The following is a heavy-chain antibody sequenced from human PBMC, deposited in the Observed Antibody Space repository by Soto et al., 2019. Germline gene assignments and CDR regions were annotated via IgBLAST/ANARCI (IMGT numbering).Heavy chain of an antibody. J-gene: IGHJ4*02. V-gene: IGHV3-21*01. D-gene: IGHD6-13*01. CDR1: GFTFKLYT. CDR2: CTPSSSSI. Sequence: EVQLVESGGGLVKPGGPLSPSCAASGFTFKLYTMHWVRRPPGKGLEWVSFCTPSSSSISYADSVEGRFTISRDNARNSLYLQIHNLRAEDTAVYYCARDAASSLDHWGQGTLVTVSS. CDR3: ARDAASSLDH.